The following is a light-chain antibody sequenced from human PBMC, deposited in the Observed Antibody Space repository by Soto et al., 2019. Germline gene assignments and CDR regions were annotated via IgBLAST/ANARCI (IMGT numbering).Light chain of an antibody. Sequence: ELVLTQSPGTLSLSPGERATLSCRASQSVSSSYLAWYQQKPGQAPRLLTYGTSSRATGIPDRFSGGGSGTDFTLTISRLEPEDFAVYYCQHYGSSLWTFGQGTKV. J-gene: IGKJ1*01. V-gene: IGKV3-20*01. CDR2: GTS. CDR1: QSVSSSY. CDR3: QHYGSSLWT.